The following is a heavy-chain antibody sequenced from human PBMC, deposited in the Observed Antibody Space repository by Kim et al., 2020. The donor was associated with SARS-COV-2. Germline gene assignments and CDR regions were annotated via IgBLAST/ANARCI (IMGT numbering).Heavy chain of an antibody. J-gene: IGHJ6*02. D-gene: IGHD3-10*01. CDR1: GGSFSGYY. Sequence: SETLSLTCAVYGGSFSGYYWSWIRQPPGKWLEWIGEINHSGSTNYNPSLKSRVTISVDTSKNQFSLKLSSVTAADTAVYYCARARYYGSGTDYYYYGMDVWGQGTTVTVSS. V-gene: IGHV4-34*01. CDR2: INHSGST. CDR3: ARARYYGSGTDYYYYGMDV.